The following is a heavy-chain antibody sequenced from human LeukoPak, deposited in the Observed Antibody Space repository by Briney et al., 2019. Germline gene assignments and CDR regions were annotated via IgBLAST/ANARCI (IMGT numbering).Heavy chain of an antibody. CDR2: IYYSGST. J-gene: IGHJ3*02. D-gene: IGHD3-22*01. CDR3: ARIPYYYDSSGYSDDAFDI. CDR1: GGSISSWY. V-gene: IGHV4-59*01. Sequence: SETLSLTCTVSGGSISSWYWSWIRQPPGKGREGVGYIYYSGSTNYNPSLKSRVTISVDTSKNPFSLKLSSVTAADTAVYYCARIPYYYDSSGYSDDAFDIWGQGTMVTVSS.